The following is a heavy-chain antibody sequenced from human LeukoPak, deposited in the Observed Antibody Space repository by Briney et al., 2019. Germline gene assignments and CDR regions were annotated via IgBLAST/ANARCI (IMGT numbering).Heavy chain of an antibody. Sequence: GGSLRLSCAASGFTFRTYNMNWVRQAPGKGLEWVSTISSSSYYIYYADSVKGRFTISRDNAKNSLYLQMNSLRAEDTAVYYCAGSYYFGSGTYYNEDYWGQGTLVIVSS. CDR1: GFTFRTYN. V-gene: IGHV3-21*01. CDR3: AGSYYFGSGTYYNEDY. J-gene: IGHJ4*02. D-gene: IGHD3-10*01. CDR2: ISSSSYYI.